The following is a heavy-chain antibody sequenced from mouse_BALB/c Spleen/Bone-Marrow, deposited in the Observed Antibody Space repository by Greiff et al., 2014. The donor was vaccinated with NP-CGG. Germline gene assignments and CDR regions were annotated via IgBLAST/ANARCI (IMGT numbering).Heavy chain of an antibody. Sequence: QLQQSGPELVKPGASAKISCKASGYSFTGYFMNWMKQSHGKSLEWIGRINPYNGDPFYNQKFKGKATLTVDKSSSTAHMELLSLTSEDSAVYYCGRGNYDYDSWFGYWGQGTLVTVSA. V-gene: IGHV1-37*01. CDR1: GYSFTGYF. D-gene: IGHD2-4*01. CDR2: INPYNGDP. J-gene: IGHJ3*01. CDR3: GRGNYDYDSWFGY.